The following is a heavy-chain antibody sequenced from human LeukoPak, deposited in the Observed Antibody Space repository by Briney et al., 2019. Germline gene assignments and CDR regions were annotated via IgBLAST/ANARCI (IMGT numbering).Heavy chain of an antibody. D-gene: IGHD3-16*02. CDR1: GFTFSSYS. J-gene: IGHJ4*02. V-gene: IGHV3-48*02. Sequence: GGSLRLSCAASGFTFSSYSMNWVRQAPGKGLEWVSYISSSSSTIYYADSVKGRFTISRDNAKNSLYLQMNSLRDEDTAVYYCARTYYDYIWGSYRLDYWSQGTLVTVSS. CDR3: ARTYYDYIWGSYRLDY. CDR2: ISSSSSTI.